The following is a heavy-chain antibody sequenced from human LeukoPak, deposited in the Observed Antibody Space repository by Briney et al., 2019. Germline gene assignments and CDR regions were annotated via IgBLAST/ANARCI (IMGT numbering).Heavy chain of an antibody. CDR1: GYTFTSYA. V-gene: IGHV1-3*01. CDR3: AITGTTLYYFDY. Sequence: GASVKVSCKASGYTFTSYAMHWVRQAPGQRLEWMGWINAGNGNTKYSQKLQGRVTITRDTSASTAYMELSSLRSEDTAVYYCAITGTTLYYFDYWGQGTLVTASS. D-gene: IGHD1-20*01. J-gene: IGHJ4*02. CDR2: INAGNGNT.